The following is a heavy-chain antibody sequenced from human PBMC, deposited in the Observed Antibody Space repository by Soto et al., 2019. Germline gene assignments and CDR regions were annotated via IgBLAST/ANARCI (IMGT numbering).Heavy chain of an antibody. CDR2: ISSSSYI. D-gene: IGHD6-13*01. J-gene: IGHJ3*02. Sequence: GGSLRLSCAASGFTFSSYSMNWVRQAPGKGLEWVSSISSSSYIYYADSVKGRFTISRDNAKNSLYLQMNSLRAEDTAVYYCASSTAAADAFDIWGQGTMVTVSS. CDR3: ASSTAAADAFDI. V-gene: IGHV3-21*01. CDR1: GFTFSSYS.